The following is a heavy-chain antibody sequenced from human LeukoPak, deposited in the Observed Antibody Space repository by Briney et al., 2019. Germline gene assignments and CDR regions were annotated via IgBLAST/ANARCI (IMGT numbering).Heavy chain of an antibody. J-gene: IGHJ4*02. CDR2: INPSGGST. Sequence: GASVKVSCKASGYTFTSYYMHWVRQAPGQGLEWMGIINPSGGSTSYAQKFQGRVTVTRDTSTSTVYMELSSLRSEDTAVYYCARDFGSGSYLEPIYYFDYWGQGTLVTVSS. V-gene: IGHV1-46*01. CDR1: GYTFTSYY. D-gene: IGHD1-26*01. CDR3: ARDFGSGSYLEPIYYFDY.